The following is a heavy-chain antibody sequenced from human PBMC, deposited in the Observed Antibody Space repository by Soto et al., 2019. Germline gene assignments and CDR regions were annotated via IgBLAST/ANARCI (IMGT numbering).Heavy chain of an antibody. Sequence: SETLSLTCAVSGGSIVTSAYYWVWIRQAPGKGLEWIGSINHSGNTYLSPSLKDRVTMSVDTSKNSFSLKLRSATAADTGLYYCSRRAPEGFDPWGQGTLVTVSS. J-gene: IGHJ5*02. V-gene: IGHV4-39*01. CDR2: INHSGNT. CDR3: SRRAPEGFDP. CDR1: GGSIVTSAYY.